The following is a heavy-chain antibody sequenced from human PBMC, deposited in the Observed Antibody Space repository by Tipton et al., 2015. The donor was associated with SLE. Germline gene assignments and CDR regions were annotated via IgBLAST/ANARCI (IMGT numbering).Heavy chain of an antibody. Sequence: LRLSCAVYGGSFSGYYWSWIRQPPGKGLEWIGEINHSGSTKYNPSLKSRVTISVDTSKNQFSLKLTSVTAADTAVYYCAREIPTIYAFDIWGQGAMVTASS. CDR3: AREIPTIYAFDI. CDR2: INHSGST. CDR1: GGSFSGYY. J-gene: IGHJ3*02. V-gene: IGHV4-34*01. D-gene: IGHD5-24*01.